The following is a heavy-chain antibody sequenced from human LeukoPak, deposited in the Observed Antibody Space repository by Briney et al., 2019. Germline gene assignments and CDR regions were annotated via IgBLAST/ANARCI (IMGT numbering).Heavy chain of an antibody. CDR2: MNPNSGGT. V-gene: IGHV1-2*02. D-gene: IGHD2-15*01. J-gene: IGHJ5*02. CDR1: GYTFTGYY. CDR3: ARTRPGSSGGKVLGHWFDP. Sequence: ASVKVSCKASGYTFTGYYMHWVRQAPGQGLEWMGWMNPNSGGTNYAQKVQGRVTMTRDTCIITAYMELSRLRSDDTAVYYCARTRPGSSGGKVLGHWFDPWGQGTLVTVSS.